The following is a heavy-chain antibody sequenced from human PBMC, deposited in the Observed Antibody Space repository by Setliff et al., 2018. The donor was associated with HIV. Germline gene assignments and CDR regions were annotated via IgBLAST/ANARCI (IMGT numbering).Heavy chain of an antibody. J-gene: IGHJ6*02. CDR2: INHSGST. Sequence: PSETLSLTCAVYGGSFSGYYWSWIRQPPGKGLEWIGEINHSGSTNYNPSLKSRVTISVDTSKNQFSLKLSSVTAADTAVYYSTRAEQQLPYYYYYYGMDVWGQGTTVTVSS. V-gene: IGHV4-34*01. CDR1: GGSFSGYY. CDR3: TRAEQQLPYYYYYYGMDV. D-gene: IGHD6-13*01.